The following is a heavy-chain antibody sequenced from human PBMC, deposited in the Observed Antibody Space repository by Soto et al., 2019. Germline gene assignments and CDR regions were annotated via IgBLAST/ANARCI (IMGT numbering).Heavy chain of an antibody. CDR2: MSPKTANT. Sequence: ASVRVSCKASGCTFSSYAISWVRQAAGQGLEWMGWMSPKTANTGYAQKFQDRVTMTRSTSISTAYMELSSLTSEDTAVYYCTGGPPNWGFDSWGQGTPVTVS. CDR1: GCTFSSYA. CDR3: TGGPPNWGFDS. V-gene: IGHV1-8*02. J-gene: IGHJ5*01. D-gene: IGHD7-27*01.